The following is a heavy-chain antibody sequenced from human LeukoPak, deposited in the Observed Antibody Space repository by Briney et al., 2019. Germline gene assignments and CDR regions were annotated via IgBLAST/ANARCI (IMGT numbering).Heavy chain of an antibody. CDR1: GGSFSSNTYY. D-gene: IGHD3-10*01. Sequence: PSETLSLTCTVAGGSFSSNTYYWGWIRQPPGKGLEWIGSISYSESTYYNPSPRSRVTISVDTSKNQFSLELLSVAGADKAVYYFARHVGPDPPISMLRGVSFPRYNNWFDPWGQGTLVTVSS. V-gene: IGHV4-39*01. J-gene: IGHJ5*02. CDR3: ARHVGPDPPISMLRGVSFPRYNNWFDP. CDR2: ISYSEST.